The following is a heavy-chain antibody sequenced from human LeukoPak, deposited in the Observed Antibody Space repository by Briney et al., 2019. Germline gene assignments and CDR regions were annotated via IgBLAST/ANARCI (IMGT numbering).Heavy chain of an antibody. D-gene: IGHD3-22*01. J-gene: IGHJ6*02. Sequence: EASVKVSCKASGGTSNSHAISWVRQAPGQGLEWMGRIIPNLGTTNRAQNFQDRVTLTADKSTNTAYMELTSLTSDDTAVYYCATTNDGGGYQWGDFFDFWGQGTTVTVSS. CDR2: IIPNLGTT. CDR3: ATTNDGGGYQWGDFFDF. CDR1: GGTSNSHA. V-gene: IGHV1-69*04.